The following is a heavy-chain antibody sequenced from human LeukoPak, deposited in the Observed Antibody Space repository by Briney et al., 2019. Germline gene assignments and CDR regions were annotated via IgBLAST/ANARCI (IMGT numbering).Heavy chain of an antibody. CDR3: ARENGYYDSSGYPYYYYGMDV. J-gene: IGHJ6*02. CDR2: IYYGGST. D-gene: IGHD3-22*01. Sequence: TSETLSLTCTVSGGSVSSSNHYWGWIRQPPGKGLEWIGSIYYGGSTYYNPSLKSRVTMSVDTSKNQFSLHLNSVTAADTAVYYCARENGYYDSSGYPYYYYGMDVWGQGTTVTVSS. CDR1: GGSVSSSNHY. V-gene: IGHV4-39*07.